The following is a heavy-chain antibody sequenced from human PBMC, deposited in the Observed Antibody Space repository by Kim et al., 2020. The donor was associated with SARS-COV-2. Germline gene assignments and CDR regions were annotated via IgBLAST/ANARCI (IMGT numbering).Heavy chain of an antibody. CDR3: ARVKGASFYGPFDY. V-gene: IGHV3-11*01. D-gene: IGHD2-2*01. J-gene: IGHJ4*02. Sequence: ADSVKGRITLTRDNAKSSLYLQMNSLRAEDTAVYYCARVKGASFYGPFDYWGQGTQVTVSP.